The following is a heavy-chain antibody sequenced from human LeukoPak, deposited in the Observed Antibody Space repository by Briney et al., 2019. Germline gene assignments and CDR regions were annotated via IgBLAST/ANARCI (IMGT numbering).Heavy chain of an antibody. J-gene: IGHJ4*02. D-gene: IGHD6-19*01. CDR2: ISGSGGST. CDR1: GFTFTNYA. CDR3: AKFLSGYSSGWRYYFDY. Sequence: GGSLRLSCAASGFTFTNYAMNWVRQAPGKGLEWVSAISGSGGSTYYADSVKGRFTISRDNSKNTLYLQMNSLRAEDTAVYYCAKFLSGYSSGWRYYFDYWGQGTLVTVSS. V-gene: IGHV3-23*01.